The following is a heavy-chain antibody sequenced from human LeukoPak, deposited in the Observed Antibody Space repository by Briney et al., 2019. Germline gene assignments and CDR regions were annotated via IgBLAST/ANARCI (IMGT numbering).Heavy chain of an antibody. Sequence: ASVRVSCKPAGYTVTSFGISWVRRAPGQGRGGRGWSSAYNGNTNYAQKFQGRVTMTTDTSTSTAYMEVRSLRSDDTAVYYCTRDIGVDTTMIFFDYWGQGSLVTVSS. CDR1: GYTVTSFG. V-gene: IGHV1-18*01. CDR3: TRDIGVDTTMIFFDY. D-gene: IGHD5-18*01. CDR2: SSAYNGNT. J-gene: IGHJ4*02.